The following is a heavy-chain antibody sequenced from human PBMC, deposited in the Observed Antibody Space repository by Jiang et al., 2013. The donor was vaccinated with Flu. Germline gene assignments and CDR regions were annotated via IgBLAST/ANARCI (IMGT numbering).Heavy chain of an antibody. D-gene: IGHD3-22*01. V-gene: IGHV4-34*01. CDR3: SSRAHYYDGSAYYL. J-gene: IGHJ4*02. CDR1: GESLSGFY. CDR2: INHRGET. Sequence: KPSETLSLTCTVFGESLSGFYWSWIRQTPGKGLEWIGEINHRGETNYNPSLKSRVTTSLDASKNQFSLELTSVTAADAAVYYCSSRAHYYDGSAYYLWGQGTLVSVSS.